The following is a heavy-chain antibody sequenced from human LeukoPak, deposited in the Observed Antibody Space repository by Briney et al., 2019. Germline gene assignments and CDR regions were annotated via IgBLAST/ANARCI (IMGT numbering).Heavy chain of an antibody. J-gene: IGHJ4*02. V-gene: IGHV1-46*01. CDR3: ASSYGSGSYYSYFDY. CDR1: GYTFTSYY. CDR2: INPSGGST. Sequence: ASVKVSCKASGYTFTSYYMHWVRQAPGQGLEWMGIINPSGGSTSYAQKFQGRVTMTRDTSTSTAYMELRSLRSDDTAVYYCASSYGSGSYYSYFDYWGQGTLVTVSS. D-gene: IGHD1-26*01.